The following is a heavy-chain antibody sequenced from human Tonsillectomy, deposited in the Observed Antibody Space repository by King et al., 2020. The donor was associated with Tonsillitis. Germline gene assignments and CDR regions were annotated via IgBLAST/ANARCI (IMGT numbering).Heavy chain of an antibody. V-gene: IGHV3-30*18. CDR1: GFTFSSYG. CDR3: AKGVGGLLEWLSPYYDYGMDV. CDR2: ISYDGSNK. J-gene: IGHJ6*02. D-gene: IGHD3-3*01. Sequence: VQLVESGGGVVQPGRSLRLSCAASGFTFSSYGMHWVRQAPGKGLEWVAVISYDGSNKYYADSVKGRFTISRDNSKNTLYLQMNSLRAEDTAVYYCAKGVGGLLEWLSPYYDYGMDVWGQGTTVTVSS.